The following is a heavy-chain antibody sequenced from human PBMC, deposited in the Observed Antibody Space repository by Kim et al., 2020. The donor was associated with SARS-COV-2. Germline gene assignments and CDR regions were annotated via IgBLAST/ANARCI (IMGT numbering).Heavy chain of an antibody. CDR3: AREIPPGQLVVAY. CDR1: GFTFSRSW. CDR2: ISPDGTDK. J-gene: IGHJ4*02. D-gene: IGHD6-6*01. V-gene: IGHV3-7*04. Sequence: GGSLRLSCVASGFTFSRSWMSWVRQAPGKGLEWVANISPDGTDKNYQDSLKGRFSISRDNAQNSLYLQLNSLTGEDTAVYCCAREIPPGQLVVAYWGQGT.